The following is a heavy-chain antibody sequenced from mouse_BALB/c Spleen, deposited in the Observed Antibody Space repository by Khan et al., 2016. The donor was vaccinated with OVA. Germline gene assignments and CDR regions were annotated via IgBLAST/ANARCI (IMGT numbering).Heavy chain of an antibody. J-gene: IGHJ4*01. D-gene: IGHD1-1*01. Sequence: QVQLQQPGPELVKPGALVNISCKASGYTFTSYDINWVKQRPGQGLEWIGRIYPGDGSTEYNEKFKGKATLTADESSSTVYMQLSSLTSEISAVYFCARDGVRGVGLDYWGQGTSGTVSS. CDR1: GYTFTSYD. V-gene: IGHV1S56*01. CDR3: ARDGVRGVGLDY. CDR2: IYPGDGST.